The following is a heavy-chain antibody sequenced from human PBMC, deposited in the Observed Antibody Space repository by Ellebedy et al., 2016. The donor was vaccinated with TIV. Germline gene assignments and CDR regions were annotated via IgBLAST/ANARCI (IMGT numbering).Heavy chain of an antibody. CDR3: TRDVAPWIIRYGFDI. Sequence: PGGSLRLSCAASGFNFGNYGMSWVRQGPGKGLEWVSGMNRKGGNIDYADSVKGRFTISRDNGKNALYLQMNSLRDDDTDVYYCTRDVAPWIIRYGFDIWGQGTVVTVSS. J-gene: IGHJ3*02. CDR1: GFNFGNYG. V-gene: IGHV3-20*04. D-gene: IGHD2-2*03. CDR2: MNRKGGNI.